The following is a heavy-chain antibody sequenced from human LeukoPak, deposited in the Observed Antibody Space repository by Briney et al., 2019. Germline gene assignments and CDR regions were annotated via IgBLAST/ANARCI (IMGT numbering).Heavy chain of an antibody. CDR2: IYYSGST. J-gene: IGHJ4*02. CDR1: GGSISSYY. Sequence: SETLSLTCTVSGGSISSYYWSWIRQPPGKGLEWIGYIYYSGSTYYNPSLKSRVTISVDTSKNQFSLKLSSVTAADTAVYYCAREALRGVITYFDYWGQGTLVTVSS. V-gene: IGHV4-59*12. CDR3: AREALRGVITYFDY. D-gene: IGHD3-10*01.